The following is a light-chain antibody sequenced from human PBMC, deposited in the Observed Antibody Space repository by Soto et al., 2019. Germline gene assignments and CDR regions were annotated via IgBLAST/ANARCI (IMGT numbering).Light chain of an antibody. CDR1: TGPVTTSHY. Sequence: QAVVTQEPSLTVSPGGTVILTCGSSTGPVTTSHYPYWFQQKPGQAPRTLIYDTTNKRAWTPARFSGSLLGGKAALTLSGAQPEDEADYYCLLSYTDFRRADWVFGGGTKLTVL. CDR2: DTT. CDR3: LLSYTDFRRADWV. V-gene: IGLV7-46*01. J-gene: IGLJ3*02.